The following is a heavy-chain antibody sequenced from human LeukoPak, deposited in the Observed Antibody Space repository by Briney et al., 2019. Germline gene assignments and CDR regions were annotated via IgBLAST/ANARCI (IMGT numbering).Heavy chain of an antibody. V-gene: IGHV4-39*01. CDR2: LFYSGST. CDR1: GGSISSSGYY. J-gene: IGHJ4*02. D-gene: IGHD5-18*01. Sequence: SETLSLTCTVSGGSISSSGYYWGWIRQPPGKGLEWIVSLFYSGSTYYDPSLKSRVTISVDTSKNQFSLKVTSVTAADTAVYYCARHSRYGLYYFDYWGQGTLVTVSS. CDR3: ARHSRYGLYYFDY.